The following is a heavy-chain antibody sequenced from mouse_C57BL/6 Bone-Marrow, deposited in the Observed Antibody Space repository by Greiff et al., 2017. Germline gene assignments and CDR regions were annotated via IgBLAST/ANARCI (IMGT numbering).Heavy chain of an antibody. CDR3: ARGGYAACFAY. Sequence: QVQLKESGPELVKPGASVKLSCKASGYAFSSSWMNWVKQRPGKGLEWIGRIYPGDGDTNYNGKFKGKATLTADKSSSTAYMQLSSLTSEDSAVDFCARGGYAACFAYWGQGTTLTVSA. V-gene: IGHV1-82*01. CDR1: GYAFSSSW. D-gene: IGHD2-2*01. CDR2: IYPGDGDT. J-gene: IGHJ3*01.